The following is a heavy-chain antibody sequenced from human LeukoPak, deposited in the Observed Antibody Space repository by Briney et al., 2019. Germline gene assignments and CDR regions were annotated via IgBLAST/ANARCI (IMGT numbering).Heavy chain of an antibody. V-gene: IGHV4-39*01. D-gene: IGHD3-22*01. Sequence: SETLSLTCTVSGGSITSSGKYGAWIRQPPGKGLEWIGTIYYSGSTYYNPSLRTRVTISVDTSKKQFSLKLSSVTAADTAVYYCARHLFGSGYYPDYWGQGTLVTVSS. CDR2: IYYSGST. CDR1: GGSITSSGKY. CDR3: ARHLFGSGYYPDY. J-gene: IGHJ4*02.